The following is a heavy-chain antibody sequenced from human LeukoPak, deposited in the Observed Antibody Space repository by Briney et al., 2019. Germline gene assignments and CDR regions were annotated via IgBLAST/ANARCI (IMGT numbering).Heavy chain of an antibody. CDR3: AKEGFSGSWYDY. J-gene: IGHJ4*02. D-gene: IGHD6-13*01. Sequence: SGGSLRLSCAASGFTFSNYGMSWVRQAPGKGLEWVSTISGSGDTTYYADSVKGRFTISRDNSKNTLYLQMNSLRAEDTAVYYCAKEGFSGSWYDYWGQGTLVTVSS. CDR2: ISGSGDTT. V-gene: IGHV3-23*01. CDR1: GFTFSNYG.